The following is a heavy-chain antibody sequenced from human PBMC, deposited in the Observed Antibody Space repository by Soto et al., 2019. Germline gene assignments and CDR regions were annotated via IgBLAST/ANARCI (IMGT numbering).Heavy chain of an antibody. V-gene: IGHV1-69*13. Sequence: GASVKFTCKVSGYPFIDHYIHWVRQAPGQGLEWMGGINPQFGTANYAQKFQGRVTMTADESTSTAYMELSSLRSEDTAVYYCARDDSSGYYGVVYYFDYWGQGTLVTVSS. CDR1: GYPFIDHY. J-gene: IGHJ4*02. CDR3: ARDDSSGYYGVVYYFDY. D-gene: IGHD3-22*01. CDR2: INPQFGTA.